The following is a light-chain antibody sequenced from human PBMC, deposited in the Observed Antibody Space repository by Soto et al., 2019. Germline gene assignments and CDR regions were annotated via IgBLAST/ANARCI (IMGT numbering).Light chain of an antibody. J-gene: IGLJ2*01. CDR2: GNS. V-gene: IGLV1-40*01. Sequence: QSVLTQPPSVSGAPGQRVIISCTGSSSSIGAGYDVHWYQQLPGTAAKVLIYGNSNRPSGVPDRFSGSKSGTSASLAITGLQAEDEADYYCQSYDSSLSAVVFGGGTKLTVL. CDR1: SSSIGAGYD. CDR3: QSYDSSLSAVV.